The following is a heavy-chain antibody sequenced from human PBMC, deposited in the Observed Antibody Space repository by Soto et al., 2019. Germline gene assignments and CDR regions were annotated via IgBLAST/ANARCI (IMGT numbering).Heavy chain of an antibody. CDR3: ARQKQWLSPFDD. D-gene: IGHD6-19*01. V-gene: IGHV4-31*03. CDR2: IHNSGTT. CDR1: GGSITNDDYY. Sequence: QVQLQESGPGLVKPSQTLSLTCTVSGGSITNDDYYWNWIRQLPGKGLEWIGYIHNSGTTDYNPSLKSRVTMTVHXSKSQFSLKLSSVTAADTAVYFCARQKQWLSPFDDWGQGTLVTVSS. J-gene: IGHJ4*02.